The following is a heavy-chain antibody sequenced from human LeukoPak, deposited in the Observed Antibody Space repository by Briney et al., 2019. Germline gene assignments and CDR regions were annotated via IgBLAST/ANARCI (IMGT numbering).Heavy chain of an antibody. V-gene: IGHV4-61*02. CDR1: GGSISSGSYY. J-gene: IGHJ5*02. CDR3: ARGLVVVPAAIIS. CDR2: IYTSGST. D-gene: IGHD2-2*02. Sequence: SETLSLTCTVSGGSISSGSYYWSWIRQPAGKGLEWIGRIYTSGSTNYNPSLKSRVTIPVDTSKNQFSLKLSSVTAADTAVYYCARGLVVVPAAIISWGQGTLVTVSS.